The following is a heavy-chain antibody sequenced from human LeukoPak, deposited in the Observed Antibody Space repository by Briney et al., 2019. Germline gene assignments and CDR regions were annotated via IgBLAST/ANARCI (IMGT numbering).Heavy chain of an antibody. CDR3: ARGHRDGYKEKLFGY. Sequence: GGSLRLSCAASGFTFSSYAMHWVRQAPGKGLEYVSAISSNGGSTYYANSVKGRFTISRDNSKNTLYLQMGSLRAGDTAVYYCARGHRDGYKEKLFGYWGQGTLVTVSS. J-gene: IGHJ4*02. V-gene: IGHV3-64*01. CDR1: GFTFSSYA. D-gene: IGHD5-24*01. CDR2: ISSNGGST.